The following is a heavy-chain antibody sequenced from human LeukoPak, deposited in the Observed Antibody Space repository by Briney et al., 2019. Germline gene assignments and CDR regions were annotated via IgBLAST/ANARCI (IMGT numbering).Heavy chain of an antibody. Sequence: SETLSLTCAVYGGSFSGYYWSWIRQPPGKGLEWIGEINHSGSTNYNPSLKSRVTISVDTSKNQFSLKLSSVTAADAAVYYCARDIGNHFGGLDHYYYDYWGPGTLVTVSS. V-gene: IGHV4-34*01. J-gene: IGHJ4*02. D-gene: IGHD2-15*01. CDR3: ARDIGNHFGGLDHYYYDY. CDR1: GGSFSGYY. CDR2: INHSGST.